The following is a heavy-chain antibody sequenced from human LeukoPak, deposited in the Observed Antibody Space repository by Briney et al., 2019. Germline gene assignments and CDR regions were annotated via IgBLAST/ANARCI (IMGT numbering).Heavy chain of an antibody. D-gene: IGHD5-12*01. CDR1: GFTFTKYW. CDR2: IKQDGSDK. V-gene: IGHV3-7*01. J-gene: IGHJ4*02. CDR3: ARESRGYSGYDGGS. Sequence: PGDSLRLSCAASGFTFTKYWMTWVRQAPGKGLEWVGNIKQDGSDKNYMDSVKGRFTISRDNTKNSLYLQMNSLRAEDTAVYYCARESRGYSGYDGGSWGQGTLVTVSS.